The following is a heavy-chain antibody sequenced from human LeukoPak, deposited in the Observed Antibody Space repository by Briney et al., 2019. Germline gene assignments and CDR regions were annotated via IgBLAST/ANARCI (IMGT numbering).Heavy chain of an antibody. CDR2: IYYSGST. J-gene: IGHJ6*02. V-gene: IGHV4-61*01. CDR3: AREKVRYPYYYGMDV. Sequence: SETLSLTCSVSGYSISSDYYWGWIRQPPGKGLEWIGYIYYSGSTNYNPSLKSRVTISVDTSKNQFSLKLSSVTAADTAVYYCAREKVRYPYYYGMDVWGQGTTVTVSS. D-gene: IGHD3-9*01. CDR1: GYSISSDYY.